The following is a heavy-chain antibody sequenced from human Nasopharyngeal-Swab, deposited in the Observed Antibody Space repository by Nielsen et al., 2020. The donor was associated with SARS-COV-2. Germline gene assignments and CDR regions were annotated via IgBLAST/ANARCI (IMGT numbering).Heavy chain of an antibody. V-gene: IGHV1-2*06. D-gene: IGHD6-13*01. CDR3: ARDWEQQHDAFDI. Sequence: ASVKVSCKASGYTFTGYYMHWVRQAPGQGLEWMGRINPNSGGTNYAQKFQGRVTMTRDTSISTACMELSRLRSDDTAVYYCARDWEQQHDAFDIWGQGTMVTVSS. CDR2: INPNSGGT. J-gene: IGHJ3*02. CDR1: GYTFTGYY.